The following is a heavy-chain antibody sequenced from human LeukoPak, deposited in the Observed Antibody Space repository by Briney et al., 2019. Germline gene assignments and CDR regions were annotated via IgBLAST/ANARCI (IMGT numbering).Heavy chain of an antibody. V-gene: IGHV1-8*01. CDR3: ARGGLPWWELTTSFDY. CDR1: GYTFTSYD. Sequence: ASVKVSCKASGYTFTSYDINWVRQATGQGLEWMGWMNPNSGNTGYAQKFQGRVTMTRNTSISTAYMELSSLRSEDTAVYYCARGGLPWWELTTSFDYWGQGTLSPSPQ. J-gene: IGHJ4*02. CDR2: MNPNSGNT. D-gene: IGHD1-26*01.